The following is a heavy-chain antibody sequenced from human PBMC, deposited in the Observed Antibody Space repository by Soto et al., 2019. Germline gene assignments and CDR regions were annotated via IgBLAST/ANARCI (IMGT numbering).Heavy chain of an antibody. J-gene: IGHJ2*01. CDR3: AKDYEYCSYPTSWHFEY. CDR1: GFTFSSYG. Sequence: QVQLVESGGGVVQPGRSLTLSCAASGFTFSSYGMHWVRQAPGKGLEWVAVISYDGSNKYYADSVKGRFTISRDNSKKNTYLQMLSMRSAETTAYYYAKDYEYCSYPTSWHFEYWGRGTLVTVSS. CDR2: ISYDGSNK. D-gene: IGHD2-15*01. V-gene: IGHV3-30*18.